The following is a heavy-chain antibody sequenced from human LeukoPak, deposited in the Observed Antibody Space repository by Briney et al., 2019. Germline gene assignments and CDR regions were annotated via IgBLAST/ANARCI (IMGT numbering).Heavy chain of an antibody. Sequence: GGSLRLSCAASGFTFSSYAMHWVRQAPGKGLEYVSAISSNGGSTYYANSVKGRFTISRDNSKNTLYLQMNSLRAEDTAVYYCAKDQHDYGSGSFDYWGQGTLVTVSS. D-gene: IGHD3-10*01. V-gene: IGHV3-64*01. J-gene: IGHJ4*02. CDR1: GFTFSSYA. CDR3: AKDQHDYGSGSFDY. CDR2: ISSNGGST.